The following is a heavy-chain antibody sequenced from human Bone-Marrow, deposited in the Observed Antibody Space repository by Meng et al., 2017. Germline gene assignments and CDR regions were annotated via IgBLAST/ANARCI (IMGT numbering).Heavy chain of an antibody. V-gene: IGHV4-4*07. CDR3: ARTRVAAGYYYYGMDV. CDR1: GGSISSYY. D-gene: IGHD2-15*01. Sequence: SETLSLTCTVSGGSISSYYWSWIRQPAGKGLEWIGRIYTSGSTNYNPSLKSRVTMSVDASKNQFSLKLSSVTAADTAVYYCARTRVAAGYYYYGMDVWGQGTTVTVSS. CDR2: IYTSGST. J-gene: IGHJ6*02.